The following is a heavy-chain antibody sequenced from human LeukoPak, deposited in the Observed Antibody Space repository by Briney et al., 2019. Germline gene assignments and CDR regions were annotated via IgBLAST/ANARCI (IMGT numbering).Heavy chain of an antibody. V-gene: IGHV4-4*07. D-gene: IGHD3-22*01. CDR2: IYTSGST. CDR3: AGDRDYYDSSGYTYAFDI. J-gene: IGHJ3*02. CDR1: GGSISSYY. Sequence: SETLSLTCTVSGGSISSYYWSWIRQPAGKGLEWIGRIYTSGSTNYNPSLKSRVTMSVDTSKNQFSLKLSSVTAADTAVYYCAGDRDYYDSSGYTYAFDIWGQGTMVTVSS.